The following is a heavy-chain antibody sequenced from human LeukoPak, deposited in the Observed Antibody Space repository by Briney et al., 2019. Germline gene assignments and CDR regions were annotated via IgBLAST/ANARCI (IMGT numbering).Heavy chain of an antibody. J-gene: IGHJ4*02. CDR2: IKQDGSEM. D-gene: IGHD3-10*01. Sequence: GGSLRLSCAPSGFTFSSYWMGWVRQAPGKGPEWVANIKQDGSEMYYVDSVKGRFTISRDNAKNSLYLQMNSLRVEDTAVYYCARPSYNSESYFDYWGQGTLVTVSS. CDR1: GFTFSSYW. CDR3: ARPSYNSESYFDY. V-gene: IGHV3-7*01.